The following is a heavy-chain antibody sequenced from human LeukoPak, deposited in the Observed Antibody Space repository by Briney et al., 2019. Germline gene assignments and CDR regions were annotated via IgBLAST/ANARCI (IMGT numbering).Heavy chain of an antibody. CDR2: ISGSGGST. D-gene: IGHD2-2*01. CDR3: AKDDIVVVPAAPRWFDP. V-gene: IGHV3-23*01. CDR1: GFTFSSYA. J-gene: IGHJ5*02. Sequence: GGSLRLSCAASGFTFSSYAMSSVRQAPGKGLEWVSAISGSGGSTYYADSVKGRFTISRDNSKNTLYLQMNSLRAEDTAVYYCAKDDIVVVPAAPRWFDPWGQGTLVTVSS.